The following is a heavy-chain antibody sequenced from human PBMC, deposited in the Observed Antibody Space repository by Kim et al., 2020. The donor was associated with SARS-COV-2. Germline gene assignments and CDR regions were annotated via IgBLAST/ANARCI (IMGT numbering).Heavy chain of an antibody. CDR1: GFSFSTYE. CDR2: ISTSGSTI. V-gene: IGHV3-48*03. CDR3: ARSSYGSWSYGPDY. D-gene: IGHD3-10*01. Sequence: GGSLRLSCAASGFSFSTYEMNWVRQAPGKGLEWVSYISTSGSTIYYTDSVKGRFTISRDNAKNSLYLQMNSLRADDTAVYYCARSSYGSWSYGPDYWGQGTLVTVSS. J-gene: IGHJ4*02.